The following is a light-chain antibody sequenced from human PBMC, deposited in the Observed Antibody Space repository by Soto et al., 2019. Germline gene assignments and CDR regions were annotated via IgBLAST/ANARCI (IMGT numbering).Light chain of an antibody. CDR3: QQSYSTHT. CDR2: AAS. Sequence: DIQMTQSPSSLSASVGDRVTIPCRASQSISSYLIWYQQKPGKAPKLLIYAASSLQSGVPSRFSGSGSGTDFTLTISSLQPEDFATYYCQQSYSTHTFGQGTKLEIK. CDR1: QSISSY. V-gene: IGKV1-39*01. J-gene: IGKJ2*01.